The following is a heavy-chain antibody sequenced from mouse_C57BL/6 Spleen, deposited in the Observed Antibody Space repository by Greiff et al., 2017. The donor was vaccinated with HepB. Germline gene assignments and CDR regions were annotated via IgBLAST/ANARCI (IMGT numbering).Heavy chain of an antibody. CDR1: GYAFTNYL. J-gene: IGHJ2*01. CDR3: ARITTVAGDY. CDR2: INPGSGGT. D-gene: IGHD1-1*01. Sequence: VQLVESGAELVRPGTSVKVSCKASGYAFTNYLIEWVKQRPGQGLEWIGVINPGSGGTNYNEKFKGKATLTADKSSSTAYMQLSSLTSEDSAVYFCARITTVAGDYWGQGTTLTVSS. V-gene: IGHV1-54*01.